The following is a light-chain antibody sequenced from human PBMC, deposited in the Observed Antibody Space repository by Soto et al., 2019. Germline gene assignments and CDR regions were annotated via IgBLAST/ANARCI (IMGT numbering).Light chain of an antibody. CDR3: QQLNSYPLT. V-gene: IGKV1-9*01. CDR2: AAS. CDR1: QGIRSY. Sequence: IQLTQSPSSLSASVGDRVTITCRASQGIRSYLAWYQQKPGTAPKLLIYAASTLQSGVPSRFSGSGSGTDFTLTISSLQPEDFATYYCQQLNSYPLTFGGGTKVDIK. J-gene: IGKJ4*01.